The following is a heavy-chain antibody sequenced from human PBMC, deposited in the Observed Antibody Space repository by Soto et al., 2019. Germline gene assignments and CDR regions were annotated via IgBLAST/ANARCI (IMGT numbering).Heavy chain of an antibody. Sequence: SVQVSCKASGFTFTSSAVQWVRQARGQRLEWIGWIVVGSSNTNYAQKFQERVTITRDMSTSTAYMELSSLRSEDTAVYYCAAPSPYYDFWSGYPNFDYWGQGTPVTVSS. D-gene: IGHD3-3*01. CDR1: GFTFTSSA. CDR2: IVVGSSNT. J-gene: IGHJ4*02. CDR3: AAPSPYYDFWSGYPNFDY. V-gene: IGHV1-58*01.